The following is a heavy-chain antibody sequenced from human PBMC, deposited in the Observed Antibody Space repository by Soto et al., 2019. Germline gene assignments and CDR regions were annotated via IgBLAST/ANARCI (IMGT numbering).Heavy chain of an antibody. V-gene: IGHV4-59*08. J-gene: IGHJ4*02. CDR2: IHSSGTT. Sequence: SETLSLTCTVSDISTSNFFWKWFRQPPGKGLEWIGNIHSSGTTNYNPSLESRVTISLDTSNSQCSLKMNSVTAADTAVYYCARGSGWLTDYWGQGSQVTVS. CDR3: ARGSGWLTDY. CDR1: DISTSNFF. D-gene: IGHD6-19*01.